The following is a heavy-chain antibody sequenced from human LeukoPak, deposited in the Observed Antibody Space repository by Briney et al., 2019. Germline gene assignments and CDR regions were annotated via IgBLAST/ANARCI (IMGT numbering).Heavy chain of an antibody. CDR1: GGSISNYY. D-gene: IGHD3-10*01. V-gene: IGHV4-34*01. J-gene: IGHJ6*03. Sequence: PSETLSLTCTVSGGSISNYYWSWVRQPPGKGLEWIGEINHSGSTNYNPSLKSRVTISVDTSKNQFSLKLSSVTAADTAVYYCAREGITMVRGVINRYYYYYMDVWGKGTTVTVSS. CDR3: AREGITMVRGVINRYYYYYMDV. CDR2: INHSGST.